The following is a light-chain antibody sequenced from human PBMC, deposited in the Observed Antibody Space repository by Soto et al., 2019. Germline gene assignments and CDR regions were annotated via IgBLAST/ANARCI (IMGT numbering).Light chain of an antibody. V-gene: IGKV3-15*01. CDR2: GAS. CDR3: QQYGSSGT. CDR1: QSVSSN. Sequence: EIVMTQSPATLSVSPGARATLSCRASQSVSSNLAWYQQTPGQTPTLLIYGASPRAAGISARLSGSGSGPEFTLTISRLQSEDFAVYYCQQYGSSGTFGQANKVDI. J-gene: IGKJ1*01.